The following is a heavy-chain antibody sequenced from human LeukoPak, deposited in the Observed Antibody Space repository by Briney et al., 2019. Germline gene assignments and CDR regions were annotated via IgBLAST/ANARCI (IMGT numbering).Heavy chain of an antibody. V-gene: IGHV1-18*01. Sequence: GASVKVSCKASGYTFTSYGISWVRQAPGQGLEWMGWISAYNGNTNYAQKLQGRVTMTTDTSTSTACMELRSLRSDDTAVYYCARGLGGIAAAGTAFDYWGQGTLVTVSS. D-gene: IGHD6-13*01. CDR3: ARGLGGIAAAGTAFDY. CDR2: ISAYNGNT. CDR1: GYTFTSYG. J-gene: IGHJ4*02.